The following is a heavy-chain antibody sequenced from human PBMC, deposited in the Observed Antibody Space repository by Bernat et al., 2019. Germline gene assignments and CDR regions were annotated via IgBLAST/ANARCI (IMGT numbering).Heavy chain of an antibody. V-gene: IGHV1-18*01. CDR1: GYTFTSYG. CDR2: ISAYNGNT. D-gene: IGHD3-16*02. Sequence: QVQLVQSGAEVKKPGASVRVSCKASGYTFTSYGISWVRQAPGQGLEWMGWISAYNGNTNYAQKLQGRVTMTTDTSTSTAYMELRSLRSDDTAVYYCASHKVTFGGVIVEDYWGQGTLVTVSS. CDR3: ASHKVTFGGVIVEDY. J-gene: IGHJ4*02.